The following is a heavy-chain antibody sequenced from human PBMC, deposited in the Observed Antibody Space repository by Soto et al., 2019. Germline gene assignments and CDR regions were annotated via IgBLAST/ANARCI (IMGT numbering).Heavy chain of an antibody. CDR3: ARVGRWIPESPYFDY. J-gene: IGHJ4*02. CDR1: GGTFSSYA. CDR2: IIPIFGTA. D-gene: IGHD5-18*01. Sequence: ASVKVSCKASGGTFSSYAISWVRQAPGQGLEWMGGIIPIFGTANYAQKFQGRVTITADKSTSTAYMELSSLRSEDTAVYYCARVGRWIPESPYFDYWGQGTLVTVSS. V-gene: IGHV1-69*06.